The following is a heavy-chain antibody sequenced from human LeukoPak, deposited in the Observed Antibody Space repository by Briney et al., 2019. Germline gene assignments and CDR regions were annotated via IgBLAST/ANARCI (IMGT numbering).Heavy chain of an antibody. CDR1: GGSISSYY. CDR3: ARVAGTGFYYFDY. J-gene: IGHJ4*02. V-gene: IGHV4-59*01. CDR2: IYYSGST. D-gene: IGHD6-13*01. Sequence: SETLSLTCTVSGGSISSYYWSWIRQPPGKGLEWIGYIYYSGSTNYNPSLKSRVTISVDTSKNQFSLKLSPVTAADTAVYYCARVAGTGFYYFDYWGQGTLVTVSS.